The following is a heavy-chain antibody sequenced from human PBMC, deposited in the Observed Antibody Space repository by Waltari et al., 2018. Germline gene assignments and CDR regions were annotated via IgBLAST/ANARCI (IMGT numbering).Heavy chain of an antibody. CDR1: GGSISSSSYY. D-gene: IGHD6-19*01. CDR3: ARNNVVAGLDY. V-gene: IGHV4-39*01. Sequence: QLQLQESGPGLVKPSETLSLTCTVSGGSISSSSYYWGWIRQPPGKGLEWIGSIYYSGSTYYNPSLKSRVTISVDTSKNQFSLKLSSVTAADTAVYYCARNNVVAGLDYWGQGTLVTVSS. CDR2: IYYSGST. J-gene: IGHJ4*02.